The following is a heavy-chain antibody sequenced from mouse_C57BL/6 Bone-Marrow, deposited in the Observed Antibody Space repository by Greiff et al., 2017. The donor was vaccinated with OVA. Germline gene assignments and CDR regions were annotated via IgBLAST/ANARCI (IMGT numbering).Heavy chain of an antibody. CDR2: IDPENGDT. D-gene: IGHD1-1*01. V-gene: IGHV14-4*01. Sequence: VQLQQSGAELVRPGASVKLSCTASGFNIKDDYMHWVKQRPEQGLEWIGWIDPENGDTEYASKFQGKATITADTSSNTAYLQLSSLTSEDTAVDYCTTSAVVYYYAMDYWGQGTSVTVSS. CDR3: TTSAVVYYYAMDY. J-gene: IGHJ4*01. CDR1: GFNIKDDY.